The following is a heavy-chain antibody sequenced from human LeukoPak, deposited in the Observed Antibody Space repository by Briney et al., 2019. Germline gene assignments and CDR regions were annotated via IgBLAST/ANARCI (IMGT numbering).Heavy chain of an antibody. Sequence: GAVLEISLDGACSRFTCYWIGWGRAGAGRGEGWMGTVYPTDSDTRHSPSFRTLVTISANNSINPAYLQSSNLKASDTAIYYCARRPVLTDPKGAFDLWGQRTMVTVSS. V-gene: IGHV5-51*03. CDR1: CSRFTCYW. CDR3: ARRPVLTDPKGAFDL. CDR2: VYPTDSDT. J-gene: IGHJ3*01.